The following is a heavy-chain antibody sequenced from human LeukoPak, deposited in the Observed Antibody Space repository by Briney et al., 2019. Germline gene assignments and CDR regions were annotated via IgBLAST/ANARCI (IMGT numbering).Heavy chain of an antibody. D-gene: IGHD1-26*01. CDR3: AKDVRLSGHPRSFGYDAFDI. V-gene: IGHV3-23*01. J-gene: IGHJ3*02. CDR1: GFTFSSYA. Sequence: GGSLRLSCAASGFTFSSYAMSWVRQAPGKGLEWVSAISGSGGSTYYADSVKGRFTISRDNSKNTLYLQMNSLRAEDTAVYYCAKDVRLSGHPRSFGYDAFDIWGQGTMVTVSS. CDR2: ISGSGGST.